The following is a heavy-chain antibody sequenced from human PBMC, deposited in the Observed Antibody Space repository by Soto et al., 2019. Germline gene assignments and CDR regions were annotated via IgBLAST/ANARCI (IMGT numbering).Heavy chain of an antibody. V-gene: IGHV4-39*01. J-gene: IGHJ5*02. D-gene: IGHD2-15*01. Sequence: QVQLQESGPGLVKPSETLSLTCTVSSYYVSTTTYFWAWIRQPPGKGLEWIGSIYYGGTTYYNSSLKSRVTISVDTSKNQFSLKLSSVTAADTAVYYCARHGPAGYCSGGSCNWFDPWGQGTLVTVSS. CDR2: IYYGGTT. CDR1: SYYVSTTTYF. CDR3: ARHGPAGYCSGGSCNWFDP.